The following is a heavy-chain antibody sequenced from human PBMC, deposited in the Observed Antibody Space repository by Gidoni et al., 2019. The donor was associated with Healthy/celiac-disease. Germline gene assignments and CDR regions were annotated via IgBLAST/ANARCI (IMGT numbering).Heavy chain of an antibody. J-gene: IGHJ5*02. Sequence: EVQLVESGGGLVQPGGALRLSCAASGFTFSSYSMNWVRQAPGKGLEGVSYISSSSSTIYYADSVKGRFTISRDNAKNSLYLQMHSLRDEDTAVYYCSYSSSWFNWFDPWGQGTLVTVSS. V-gene: IGHV3-48*02. CDR3: SYSSSWFNWFDP. CDR2: ISSSSSTI. D-gene: IGHD6-13*01. CDR1: GFTFSSYS.